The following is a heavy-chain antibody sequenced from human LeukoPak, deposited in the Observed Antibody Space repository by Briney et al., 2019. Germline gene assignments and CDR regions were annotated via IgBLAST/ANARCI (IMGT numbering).Heavy chain of an antibody. D-gene: IGHD4-11*01. J-gene: IGHJ3*02. CDR3: TTDENYSNYDAFDI. Sequence: GSLRLSCAASGFTFSNAWMSWVRQAPGKGLEWVGRIKSKTDGGTTDYAAPVKGRFTISRDDSKNTLYLQMNSLKTEDTAVYYCTTDENYSNYDAFDIWGQGTMVTVSS. V-gene: IGHV3-15*01. CDR1: GFTFSNAW. CDR2: IKSKTDGGTT.